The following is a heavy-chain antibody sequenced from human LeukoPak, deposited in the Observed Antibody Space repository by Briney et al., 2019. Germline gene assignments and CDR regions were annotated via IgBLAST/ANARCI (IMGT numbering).Heavy chain of an antibody. D-gene: IGHD1/OR15-1a*01. V-gene: IGHV3-48*02. CDR3: ARDPRNKGLDP. CDR1: GFTFSSYS. CDR2: ISTSGTTM. J-gene: IGHJ5*02. Sequence: GGSLRLSCAASGFTFSSYSMNWVRQAPGKGLEWISYISTSGTTMYYTDSVKGRFTISRDNAKNTLYLQMNGLRDEDTAVYYCARDPRNKGLDPWGQGTLVTVSS.